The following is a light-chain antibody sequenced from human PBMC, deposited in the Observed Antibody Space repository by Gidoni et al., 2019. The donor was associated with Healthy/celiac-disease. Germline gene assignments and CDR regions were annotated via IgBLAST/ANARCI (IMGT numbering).Light chain of an antibody. J-gene: IGKJ1*01. CDR1: QSVSSN. Sequence: IVMMHSPATLSVSPGERATLPCSASQSVSSNVAWYQQKPGQTPRLLIYGASTRATGIPARFSGRGAGTEFTLTISRLQAEDFAVYYCQQYNNLPWTFGQGTKVEIK. CDR2: GAS. CDR3: QQYNNLPWT. V-gene: IGKV3-15*01.